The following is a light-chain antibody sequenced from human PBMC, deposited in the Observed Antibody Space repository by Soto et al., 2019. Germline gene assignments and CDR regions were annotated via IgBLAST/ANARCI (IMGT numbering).Light chain of an antibody. CDR1: SSDVGGYNY. V-gene: IGLV2-8*01. Sequence: QSALTQPPSASGSPGQSVAISCTGTSSDVGGYNYVSWYQQHSGKAPKLIIYEVTRRPSGVPDRFSGSKSGSTASLSVSGLPAEDEADYYCASYAGDSVVFGGGTKVTVL. CDR3: ASYAGDSVV. J-gene: IGLJ2*01. CDR2: EVT.